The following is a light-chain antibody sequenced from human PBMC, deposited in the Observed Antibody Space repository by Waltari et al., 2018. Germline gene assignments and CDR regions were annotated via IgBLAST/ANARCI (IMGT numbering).Light chain of an antibody. CDR3: QQFNSWPPFT. CDR2: DAS. CDR1: QSISSN. J-gene: IGKJ2*01. V-gene: IGKV3-15*01. Sequence: EIVMTQSPVTLSVSPGERATLSCRASQSISSNVAWYQQKPGQAPRLLIHDASTRATDIPARFSGSGSGTDFTLTISSLQSEDFAVYYCQQFNSWPPFTFGQGTKLEI.